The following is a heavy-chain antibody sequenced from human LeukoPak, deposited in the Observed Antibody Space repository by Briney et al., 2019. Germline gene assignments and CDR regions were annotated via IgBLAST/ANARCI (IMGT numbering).Heavy chain of an antibody. CDR1: GFSFDDYA. D-gene: IGHD6-25*01. CDR3: AKGAAAGIRGYFDY. V-gene: IGHV3-9*01. Sequence: GGSLRLSCEASGFSFDDYAMHWVRQAPGKGLEWVSGISYNRDATGYADSVKVRFTVSRDNAKNSLYLQMNSLRSEDTALYYCAKGAAAGIRGYFDYWGQGILVTVSS. CDR2: ISYNRDAT. J-gene: IGHJ4*02.